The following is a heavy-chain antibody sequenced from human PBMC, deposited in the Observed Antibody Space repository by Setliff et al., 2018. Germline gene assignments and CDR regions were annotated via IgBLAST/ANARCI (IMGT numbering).Heavy chain of an antibody. D-gene: IGHD2-21*01. V-gene: IGHV4-39*02. CDR1: GGSITSSEYY. J-gene: IGHJ5*01. CDR2: IYTSLST. CDR3: ARAVNFGAYGDNWFDS. Sequence: SETLSLTCTVSGGSITSSEYYWGWIRQPPGKGLEWIGFIYTSLSTIYNPSLKSRVTISVDTSKNHFSLRLGSVTAADTAVYYCARAVNFGAYGDNWFDSWGQGTLVTVSS.